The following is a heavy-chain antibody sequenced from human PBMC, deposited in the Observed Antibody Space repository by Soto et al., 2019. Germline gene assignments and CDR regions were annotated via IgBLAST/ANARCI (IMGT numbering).Heavy chain of an antibody. V-gene: IGHV3-33*01. Sequence: QVQLVESGGGVVQPGRSLRLSCAASGFTFSSYGMHWVRQAPGKGLEWVAVIWYDGSNKYYADSVKGRFTISRDNSKNTLYLQMNSLRAEDTAVYYCARDRTVTKGGFDYWGQGTLVTVSS. J-gene: IGHJ4*02. D-gene: IGHD4-17*01. CDR2: IWYDGSNK. CDR1: GFTFSSYG. CDR3: ARDRTVTKGGFDY.